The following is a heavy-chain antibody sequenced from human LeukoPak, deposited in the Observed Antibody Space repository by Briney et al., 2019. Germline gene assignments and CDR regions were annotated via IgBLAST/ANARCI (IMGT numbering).Heavy chain of an antibody. J-gene: IGHJ4*02. D-gene: IGHD7-27*01. Sequence: SETLSLTCAVSGYSISSGYYWGWIRPPPGKGLEWIGSIYHSGSTYYNPSLKSRVTISVDTSKNQFSLKLSSVTAADTAVYYCARMSNWLPDYWGQGTLVPVSS. CDR2: IYHSGST. CDR3: ARMSNWLPDY. CDR1: GYSISSGYY. V-gene: IGHV4-38-2*01.